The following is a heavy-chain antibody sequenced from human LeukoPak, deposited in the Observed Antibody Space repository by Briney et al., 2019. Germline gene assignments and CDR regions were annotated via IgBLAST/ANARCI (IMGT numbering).Heavy chain of an antibody. D-gene: IGHD3-9*01. J-gene: IGHJ4*02. CDR3: ARDEYDILTGSGSSYYFDY. CDR1: GYTFSSYG. CDR2: ISAYNGDT. V-gene: IGHV1-18*01. Sequence: ASVKVSCKASGYTFSSYGISWVRQAPGQGLEWMGWISAYNGDTRYSQKLQGRVTMTTETSTSTVYMELRSLRSDDTAVYCCARDEYDILTGSGSSYYFDYWGQGTLVTVSS.